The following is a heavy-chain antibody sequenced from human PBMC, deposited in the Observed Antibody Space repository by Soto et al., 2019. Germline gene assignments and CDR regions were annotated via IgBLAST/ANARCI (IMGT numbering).Heavy chain of an antibody. CDR2: MNPNSGNT. V-gene: IGHV1-8*01. CDR1: GYTFTSYD. CDR3: ARVVAGGLLRETYYYYGMDV. J-gene: IGHJ6*02. Sequence: QVQLVQSGAEVKKPGASVKVSCKASGYTFTSYDINWVRQATGQGLEWMGWMNPNSGNTGYAQKFQGRVTMTRNTSISTAYMELSSLRSEDTAVSYCARVVAGGLLRETYYYYGMDVWGQGTTVTVSS. D-gene: IGHD1-26*01.